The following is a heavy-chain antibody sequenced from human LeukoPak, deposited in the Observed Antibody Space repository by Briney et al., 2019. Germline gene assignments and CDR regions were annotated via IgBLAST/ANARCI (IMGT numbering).Heavy chain of an antibody. D-gene: IGHD3-9*01. Sequence: SVKVSCKASGFTFTSSAVQWVRQARGQRLEWIGWIVVGSGNTNYAQKFQERVTITRDMSTSTAYMELSSLRSEDTAVYYCAADIGDYDILTGYYRFDYWGQGTLVTVSS. CDR1: GFTFTSSA. V-gene: IGHV1-58*01. CDR2: IVVGSGNT. CDR3: AADIGDYDILTGYYRFDY. J-gene: IGHJ4*02.